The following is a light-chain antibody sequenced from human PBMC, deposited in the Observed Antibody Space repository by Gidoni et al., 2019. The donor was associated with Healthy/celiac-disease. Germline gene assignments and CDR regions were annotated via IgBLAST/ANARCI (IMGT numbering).Light chain of an antibody. Sequence: DIQMTQSPSSLSASVGDRVTLTCQASQDISNYLNWYQQKPGKAPKLLIYDASHLETGVPSRFSGSGSGTDFTFTISSLQPEDIATYYCQQYDNLPLTFGGXTKVEIK. CDR1: QDISNY. J-gene: IGKJ4*01. CDR2: DAS. V-gene: IGKV1-33*01. CDR3: QQYDNLPLT.